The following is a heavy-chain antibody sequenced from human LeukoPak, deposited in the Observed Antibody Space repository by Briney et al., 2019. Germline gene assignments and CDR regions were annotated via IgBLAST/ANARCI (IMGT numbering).Heavy chain of an antibody. J-gene: IGHJ5*02. CDR3: ARGGLWFGRNWFDP. D-gene: IGHD3-10*01. CDR2: INHSGST. V-gene: IGHV4-34*01. Sequence: ASETLSLTCAVYGGSFSGYYWSWIRQPPRKGLEWLGEINHSGSTNYNPSLKSRVTISVDTSKNQFSLKLSSVTAADTAVYYCARGGLWFGRNWFDPWGQGTLVTVSS. CDR1: GGSFSGYY.